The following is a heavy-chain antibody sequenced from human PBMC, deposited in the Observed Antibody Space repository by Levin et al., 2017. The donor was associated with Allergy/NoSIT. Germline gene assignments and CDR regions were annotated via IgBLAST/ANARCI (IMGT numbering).Heavy chain of an antibody. CDR2: INPNSGGT. Sequence: ASVKVSCKASGYTFTGFYMHWVRQAPGQGLEWMGWINPNSGGTNYAQKFQDRVTMTRDTSINTVYMELSRLRSDDTAVYYCARVSSSGWYLFYWGQGTLVTVSS. CDR1: GYTFTGFY. CDR3: ARVSSSGWYLFY. V-gene: IGHV1-2*02. D-gene: IGHD6-19*01. J-gene: IGHJ4*02.